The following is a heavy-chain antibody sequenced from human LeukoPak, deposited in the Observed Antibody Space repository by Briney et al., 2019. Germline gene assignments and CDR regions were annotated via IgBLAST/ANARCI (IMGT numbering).Heavy chain of an antibody. Sequence: SETLSLTCTVSGGSISSRNYYWSWIRQPPGKGLEWIGYIYYSGSTNYNPSLKSRVTISVDTSKNQFSLKLSSVTAADTAVYYCARDRGSYGYGYWGQGTLVTVSS. V-gene: IGHV4-61*01. CDR3: ARDRGSYGYGY. CDR1: GGSISSRNYY. J-gene: IGHJ4*02. CDR2: IYYSGST. D-gene: IGHD5-18*01.